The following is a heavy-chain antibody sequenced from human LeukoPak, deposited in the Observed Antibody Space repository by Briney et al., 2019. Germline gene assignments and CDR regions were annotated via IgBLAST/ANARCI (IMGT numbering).Heavy chain of an antibody. CDR2: LYTGGST. V-gene: IGHV4-61*02. CDR3: ARGSSYYDSSGYYLYFDY. J-gene: IGHJ4*02. Sequence: PSETLSLTCTVSGGSISSGSYYWSWIRQPAGTGLEWIGRLYTGGSTNYNPSLKSRVTISVDTSKNQFSLKLSSVTAADTAVYYCARGSSYYDSSGYYLYFDYWGQGTLVTVPS. D-gene: IGHD3-22*01. CDR1: GGSISSGSYY.